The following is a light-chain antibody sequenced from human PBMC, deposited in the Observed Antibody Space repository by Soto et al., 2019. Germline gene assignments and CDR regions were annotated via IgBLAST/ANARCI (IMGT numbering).Light chain of an antibody. V-gene: IGKV3-20*01. CDR3: QQYDSSPKT. CDR1: QTVSSSY. J-gene: IGKJ1*01. Sequence: ELVLPQSPGTLSLSPGESATLSCRTSQTVSSSYLAWYQQKPGQAPRLLIYGASSRATGIPDRFSGSGSGTDFTLTIGRLEPEDFAVYYCQQYDSSPKTVGQGTKVDIK. CDR2: GAS.